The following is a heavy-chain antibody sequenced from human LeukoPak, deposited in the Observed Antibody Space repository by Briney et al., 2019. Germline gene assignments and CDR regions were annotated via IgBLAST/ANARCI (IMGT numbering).Heavy chain of an antibody. CDR2: IIPIFGTA. CDR3: ATHSPGYSGYEHFDY. J-gene: IGHJ4*02. Sequence: SVKVSCKASGGTFSSYAISWVRQAPGQGLEWMGGIIPIFGTANYAQKFQGRVTITADESTSTAYMELSSLRSEDTAVYYCATHSPGYSGYEHFDYWGQGTLVTVSS. CDR1: GGTFSSYA. V-gene: IGHV1-69*13. D-gene: IGHD5-12*01.